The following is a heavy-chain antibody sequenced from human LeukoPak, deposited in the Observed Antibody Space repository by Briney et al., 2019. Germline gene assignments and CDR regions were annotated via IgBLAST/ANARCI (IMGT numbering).Heavy chain of an antibody. Sequence: SETLSLTCAVYGGSFSGYYWSWIRQPPGKGQEWIGEINHSGSTNYNPSLKSRVTISVDTSKNQFSLKLSSVTAADTAVYYCARGDILTGYFIWGQGTLVTVSS. CDR2: INHSGST. V-gene: IGHV4-34*01. CDR3: ARGDILTGYFI. CDR1: GGSFSGYY. D-gene: IGHD3-9*01. J-gene: IGHJ4*02.